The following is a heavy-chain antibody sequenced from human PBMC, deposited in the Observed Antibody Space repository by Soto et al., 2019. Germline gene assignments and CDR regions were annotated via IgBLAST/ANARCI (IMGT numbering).Heavy chain of an antibody. CDR2: LYTEGTT. Sequence: GGSPRHSFVASGLTVSHNYMAWVRQAPEMGLEWVSILYTEGTTYYADSVKGRFTISRDSSKNTLFLQMDSLRAEDTAVYYCVRPRPSGENYGMDVWGQGTTVIVYS. V-gene: IGHV3-53*01. CDR1: GLTVSHNY. CDR3: VRPRPSGENYGMDV. J-gene: IGHJ6*02. D-gene: IGHD3-16*01.